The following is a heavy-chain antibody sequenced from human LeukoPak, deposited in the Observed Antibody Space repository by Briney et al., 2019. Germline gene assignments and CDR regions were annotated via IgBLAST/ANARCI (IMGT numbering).Heavy chain of an antibody. J-gene: IGHJ4*02. CDR3: AREYGSGLEGPDY. CDR1: GFTFSSYA. Sequence: GGSLRLSCAASGFTFSSYAMHWVRQAPGKGLEWVAVIWYDGSNKNYADSVQGRFTISRDNSKNTLYLQMNSLRAEDTAVYYCAREYGSGLEGPDYWGQGTLVTVSS. D-gene: IGHD3-10*01. CDR2: IWYDGSNK. V-gene: IGHV3-33*01.